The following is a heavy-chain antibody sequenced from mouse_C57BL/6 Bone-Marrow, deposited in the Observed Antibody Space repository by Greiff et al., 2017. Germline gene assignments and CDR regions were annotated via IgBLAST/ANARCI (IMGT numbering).Heavy chain of an antibody. Sequence: EVKVVESGGDLVKPGGSLKLSCAASGFTFSSYGMSWVRQTPDKRLEWVATISSGGSYTYYPDSVKGRFTISRGNAKNTLYLQMSSLKSEDTAMYYCARQVITTVVAPFDYWGQGTTLTVSS. V-gene: IGHV5-6*01. J-gene: IGHJ2*01. CDR1: GFTFSSYG. D-gene: IGHD1-1*01. CDR2: ISSGGSYT. CDR3: ARQVITTVVAPFDY.